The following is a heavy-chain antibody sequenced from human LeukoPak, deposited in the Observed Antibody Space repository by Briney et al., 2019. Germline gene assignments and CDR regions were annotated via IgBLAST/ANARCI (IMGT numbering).Heavy chain of an antibody. J-gene: IGHJ4*02. CDR1: GGSLSTRSYY. CDR2: ISYSGST. CDR3: ARQSAESEGYYEFWSGYSEPYYFDY. V-gene: IGHV4-39*01. D-gene: IGHD3-3*01. Sequence: SETLSLTCTLSGGSLSTRSYYRGWVRQPPRKGHGRIGRISYSGSTYNNPSPTSRVTISVDTSKNHVSRELSSVTAADTAVYYCARQSAESEGYYEFWSGYSEPYYFDYWGQGTLVTVSS.